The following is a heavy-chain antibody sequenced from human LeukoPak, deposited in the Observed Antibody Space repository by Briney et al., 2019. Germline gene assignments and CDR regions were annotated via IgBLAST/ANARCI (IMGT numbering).Heavy chain of an antibody. CDR1: GYSFTSYW. D-gene: IGHD5-18*01. CDR3: ARASRDRGYSYGYNGMDV. Sequence: GESLKISCKGSGYSFTSYWIGWVRQMPGKGLEWMGIIYPGDSDTRYSPSFQGQVTISADKSISTAYLQWSSLKASDTAMYYCARASRDRGYSYGYNGMDVWGQGTTVTVSS. V-gene: IGHV5-51*01. J-gene: IGHJ6*02. CDR2: IYPGDSDT.